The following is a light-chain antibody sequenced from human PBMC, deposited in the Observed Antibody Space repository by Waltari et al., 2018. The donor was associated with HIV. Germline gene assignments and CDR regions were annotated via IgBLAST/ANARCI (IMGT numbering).Light chain of an antibody. CDR3: QSYDHSLRVV. J-gene: IGLJ2*01. CDR2: GNN. V-gene: IGLV1-40*01. CDR1: SSNIGAGYD. Sequence: QSGLTQPPSVSGATGQRVTISCTGSSSNIGAGYDVHWYQPIPGTAPKLLIYGNNNRPSGVPDRFSGSKSGTSASLAITGLQPEDEADYYCQSYDHSLRVVFGGGTKLTVL.